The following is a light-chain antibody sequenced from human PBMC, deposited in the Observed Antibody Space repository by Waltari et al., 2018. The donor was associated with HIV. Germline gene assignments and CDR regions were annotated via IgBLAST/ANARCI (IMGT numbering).Light chain of an antibody. CDR3: SSYTGSNTVL. V-gene: IGLV2-14*03. CDR2: DVS. Sequence: QSALTQPASVSGSPGQSIIISCTGTSSDVGGYNYVSWYQQHPGKAPKLMIYDVSKRPSGVSNRFSGSKSGNTASLTISGLQAEDEADYYCSSYTGSNTVLFGGGTSLTVL. J-gene: IGLJ2*01. CDR1: SSDVGGYNY.